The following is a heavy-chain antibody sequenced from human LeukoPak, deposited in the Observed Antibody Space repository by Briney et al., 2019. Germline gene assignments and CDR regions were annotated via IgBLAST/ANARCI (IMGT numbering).Heavy chain of an antibody. CDR2: LPPDELDI. V-gene: IGHV3-74*01. D-gene: IGHD3/OR15-3a*01. Sequence: VGSLRLSCAASGFTFTNYWMHWVRQAPGMGLVWVSRLPPDELDIIYADSVKGRFTVSRDNAKNTVYLQMNNLRAEDTAVYYCAKGGLNGNWFDPWGQGTLVTVSS. CDR1: GFTFTNYW. CDR3: AKGGLNGNWFDP. J-gene: IGHJ5*02.